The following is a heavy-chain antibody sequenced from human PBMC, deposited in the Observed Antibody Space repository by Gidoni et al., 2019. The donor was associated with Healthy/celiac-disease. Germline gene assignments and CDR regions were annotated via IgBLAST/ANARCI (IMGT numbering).Heavy chain of an antibody. J-gene: IGHJ3*02. Sequence: EVQLLESGGGLVQPGGSLRLSCAAPGFTFSSYAMSWVRQAPGKGLEWVSAISGSGGSTYYADSVKGRFTISRDNSKNTLYLQMNSLRAEDTAVYYCAKEGYYDFWSGYSDAFDIWGQGTMVTVSS. CDR1: GFTFSSYA. CDR3: AKEGYYDFWSGYSDAFDI. D-gene: IGHD3-3*01. V-gene: IGHV3-23*01. CDR2: ISGSGGST.